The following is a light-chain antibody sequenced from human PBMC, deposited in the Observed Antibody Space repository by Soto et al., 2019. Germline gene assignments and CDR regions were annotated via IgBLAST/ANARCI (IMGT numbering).Light chain of an antibody. Sequence: QSVLTQPASVSGSPGQSITISCTGTSSDVGSYNLVSWYQQHPGKAPKLMIYEVSKRPSGVSNRFSGSKSGNTASLTISGLQAEDVADYYCCSYAGSRVVFGTGTKVTVL. CDR1: SSDVGSYNL. CDR2: EVS. J-gene: IGLJ1*01. V-gene: IGLV2-23*02. CDR3: CSYAGSRVV.